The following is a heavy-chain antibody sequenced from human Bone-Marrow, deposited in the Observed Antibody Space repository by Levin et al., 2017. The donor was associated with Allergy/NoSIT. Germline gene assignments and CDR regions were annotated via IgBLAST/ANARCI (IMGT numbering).Heavy chain of an antibody. Sequence: GGSLRLSCAASGFTFTSYGMHWVRQAPGKGLEWVAVIWYSGSRQYYGESVKGRFTISRDSSKNTLSLQMNNLTVEDTAVYFCARDIGYEATFYGLDVWGQGTTVTVSS. V-gene: IGHV3-33*01. J-gene: IGHJ6*02. CDR1: GFTFTSYG. CDR3: ARDIGYEATFYGLDV. CDR2: IWYSGSRQ. D-gene: IGHD5-12*01.